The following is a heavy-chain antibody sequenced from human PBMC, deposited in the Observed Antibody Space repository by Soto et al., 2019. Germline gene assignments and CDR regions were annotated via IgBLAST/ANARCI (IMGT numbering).Heavy chain of an antibody. J-gene: IGHJ4*02. CDR1: GFTFSSYD. Sequence: EVQLAESGGGMVQPGGSLRLSCVASGFTFSSYDMHWVRQAPGKGLEYVSSISSNGGTTYYGNSVKGRFTISRDNSKNTLYLQIGSLRAEDMAVYYCVRRVSGNYDYWGQGNLVTVSS. CDR3: VRRVSGNYDY. CDR2: ISSNGGTT. V-gene: IGHV3-64*01. D-gene: IGHD1-7*01.